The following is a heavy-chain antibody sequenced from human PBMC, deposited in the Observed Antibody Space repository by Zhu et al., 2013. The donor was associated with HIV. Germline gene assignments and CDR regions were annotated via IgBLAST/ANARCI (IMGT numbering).Heavy chain of an antibody. CDR1: GGTFSSYA. V-gene: IGHV1-69*01. CDR2: IIPIFGTA. Sequence: VQLVQSGAEVKKPGSSVKVSCKASGGTFSSYAISWVRQAPGQGLEWMGGIIPIFGTANYAQKFQGRVTITADESTSTAYMELSSLRSEDTAVYYCATLSPHTQQDTAMVTGIDYWGQGTLVTVSS. J-gene: IGHJ4*02. CDR3: ATLSPHTQQDTAMVTGIDY. D-gene: IGHD5-18*01.